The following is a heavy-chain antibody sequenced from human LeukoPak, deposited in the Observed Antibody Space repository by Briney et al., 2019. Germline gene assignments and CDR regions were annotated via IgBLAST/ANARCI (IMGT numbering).Heavy chain of an antibody. D-gene: IGHD1-26*01. Sequence: GGSLRLSCAASGFTFSNYWMIWVRQAPGNGLEWVANIKQDGSETYYVDSVRGRFSISRDDARNSVYLQMNSLRAEDTAVYYCANALGAHYFDYWGQGTLVTVSS. V-gene: IGHV3-7*03. CDR1: GFTFSNYW. J-gene: IGHJ4*02. CDR3: ANALGAHYFDY. CDR2: IKQDGSET.